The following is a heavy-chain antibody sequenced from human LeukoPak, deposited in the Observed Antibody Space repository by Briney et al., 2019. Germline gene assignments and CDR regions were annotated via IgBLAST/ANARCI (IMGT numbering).Heavy chain of an antibody. Sequence: GGSLRLSCAASGFTFGSYGMHWVRQAPGKGLEWVAVISYDGSNKYHADSVKGRFTISRDNSKNTLYLQMNSLRAEDTAVYYCAKDRGSSSEGDWFDPWGQGTLVTVSS. J-gene: IGHJ5*02. CDR2: ISYDGSNK. CDR1: GFTFGSYG. CDR3: AKDRGSSSEGDWFDP. V-gene: IGHV3-30*18. D-gene: IGHD6-6*01.